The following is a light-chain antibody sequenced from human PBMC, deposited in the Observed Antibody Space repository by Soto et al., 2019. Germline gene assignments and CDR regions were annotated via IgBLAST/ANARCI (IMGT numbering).Light chain of an antibody. CDR2: GAF. CDR1: QITGTW. CDR3: QQYYSYST. Sequence: DIQMTQSPSILSASVGDRVTITCRASQITGTWLAWYQQKPGKAPKLLISGAFSLESGVPSRFSGSGSGTEFALTISSLQPDDFATYYCQQYYSYSTFGQGTKV. V-gene: IGKV1-5*01. J-gene: IGKJ1*01.